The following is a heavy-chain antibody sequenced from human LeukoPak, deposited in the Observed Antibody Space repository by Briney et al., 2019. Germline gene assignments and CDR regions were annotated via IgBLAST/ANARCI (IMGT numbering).Heavy chain of an antibody. CDR3: ARVYYYYGMDV. J-gene: IGHJ6*04. Sequence: GGSLRLSCAASGFTFSSYEMNWVRQAPGKGLEWVSYISSSGSTIYYADSVKGRFTTSRDNAKNSLYLQMNSLRAEDTAVYYCARVYYYYGMDVWGKGTTVTVSS. CDR1: GFTFSSYE. V-gene: IGHV3-48*03. CDR2: ISSSGSTI.